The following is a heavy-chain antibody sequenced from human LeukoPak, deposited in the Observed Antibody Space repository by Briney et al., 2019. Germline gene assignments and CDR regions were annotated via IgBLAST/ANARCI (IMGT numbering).Heavy chain of an antibody. J-gene: IGHJ4*02. D-gene: IGHD2-15*01. CDR3: AREDGYCSGGNCYSYFDS. V-gene: IGHV3-23*01. CDR1: GFTYNNYA. Sequence: GGSLRLSCAASGFTYNNYAMSWVRQAPGKGLEWVSAISGSGANTHYADSVKGRFTISRDNSKNTLHLQMYSLRAEDTAVYFCAREDGYCSGGNCYSYFDSWGQGTLVTVSS. CDR2: ISGSGANT.